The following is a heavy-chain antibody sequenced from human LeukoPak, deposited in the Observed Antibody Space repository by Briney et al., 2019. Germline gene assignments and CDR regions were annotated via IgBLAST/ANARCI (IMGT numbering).Heavy chain of an antibody. Sequence: PGESLKISCKGSGYSFTSYWIGWVRQMPGKGLEWMGIIYLGDSDTRYSPSFQGQVTISADKSISTAYLQWSSLKASDTAMYYCARHPPTMIVVVTPDAFDIWGQGTMVTVSS. CDR3: ARHPPTMIVVVTPDAFDI. D-gene: IGHD3-22*01. V-gene: IGHV5-51*01. CDR2: IYLGDSDT. J-gene: IGHJ3*02. CDR1: GYSFTSYW.